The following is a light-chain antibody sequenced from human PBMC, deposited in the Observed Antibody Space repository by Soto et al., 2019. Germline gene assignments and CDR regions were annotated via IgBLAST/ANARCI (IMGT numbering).Light chain of an antibody. CDR1: SSNIGINS. CDR2: SNN. J-gene: IGLJ2*01. CDR3: GSYTNTNTLV. Sequence: QAVLTQPPSASGTPGQRVTISCSGSSSNIGINSVNWYQQLPGTAPKLLIYSNNQRPSGVPDRFSGSKSGTSASLAISGLQSEDEADYYCGSYTNTNTLVFGGGTKLTVL. V-gene: IGLV1-44*01.